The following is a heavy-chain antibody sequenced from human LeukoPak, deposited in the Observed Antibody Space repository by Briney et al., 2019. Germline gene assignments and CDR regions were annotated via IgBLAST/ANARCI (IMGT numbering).Heavy chain of an antibody. CDR1: GFTFSSYA. CDR2: ISYDGSNK. D-gene: IGHD3-22*01. Sequence: GGSLRLSCAASGFTFSSYAMHWVRQAPGKGLEWVAVISYDGSNKYYADSVKGRFTISRDNSKNTLYLQMSSLRAEDTAVYYCASGEGHYYDSSGYYKFDYWGQGTLVTVSS. V-gene: IGHV3-30-3*01. CDR3: ASGEGHYYDSSGYYKFDY. J-gene: IGHJ4*02.